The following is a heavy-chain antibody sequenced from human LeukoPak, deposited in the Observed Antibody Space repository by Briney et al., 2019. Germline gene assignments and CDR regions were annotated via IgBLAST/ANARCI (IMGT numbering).Heavy chain of an antibody. J-gene: IGHJ5*02. CDR1: GYTFRNYS. Sequence: ASVKVSCKASGYTFRNYSINWVRQAPGQGLEWMGWTDRNTGNPTYAQGFTGRFVFSLDTSVTTAYLQISSLKAEDTAVYYCVRDVGNYDSRGYYLGWFDPWGQGTLVTVFS. CDR3: VRDVGNYDSRGYYLGWFDP. V-gene: IGHV7-4-1*02. CDR2: TDRNTGNP. D-gene: IGHD3-22*01.